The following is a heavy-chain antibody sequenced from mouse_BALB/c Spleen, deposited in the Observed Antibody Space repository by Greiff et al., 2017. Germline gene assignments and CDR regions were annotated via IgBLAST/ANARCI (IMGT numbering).Heavy chain of an antibody. V-gene: IGHV2-2*02. CDR1: GFSLTSYG. D-gene: IGHD2-4*01. Sequence: VQLQQSGPGLVQPSQSLSITCTVSGFSLTSYGVHWVRQSPGKGLEWLGVLWSGGSTDYNAAFISRLSISKDNSKSQVFFKMNSLQANDTAIYYCARRGLRQRDAMDYWGQGTSVTVSS. CDR2: LWSGGST. J-gene: IGHJ4*01. CDR3: ARRGLRQRDAMDY.